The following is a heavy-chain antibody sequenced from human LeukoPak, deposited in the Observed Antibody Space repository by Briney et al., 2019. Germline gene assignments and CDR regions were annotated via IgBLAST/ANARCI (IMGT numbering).Heavy chain of an antibody. D-gene: IGHD3-10*01. CDR3: ARSAYYYGSGSYSPVLDY. CDR1: GDSMSSFY. CDR2: IYYSGST. V-gene: IGHV4-59*08. Sequence: PSETLSLTCTVSGDSMSSFYWNWIRQPAGKGLEWIGYIYYSGSTNYNPSLKSRVTISVDTSKNQFSLKLSSVTAADTAVYYCARSAYYYGSGSYSPVLDYWGQGTLVTVSS. J-gene: IGHJ4*02.